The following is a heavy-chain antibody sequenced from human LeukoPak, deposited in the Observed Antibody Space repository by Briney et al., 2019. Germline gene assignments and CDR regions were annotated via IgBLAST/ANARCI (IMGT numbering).Heavy chain of an antibody. CDR2: INPNSGGT. J-gene: IGHJ3*02. Sequence: ASVKVSCKASGYTFTGYCMHWVRQAPGQGLERMGWINPNSGGTNYAQKFQGRVTMTRDTSISTAYMELSRLRSDDTAVYYCAREGGELGIGMSAFDIWGQGTKVTVSS. D-gene: IGHD7-27*01. CDR1: GYTFTGYC. V-gene: IGHV1-2*02. CDR3: AREGGELGIGMSAFDI.